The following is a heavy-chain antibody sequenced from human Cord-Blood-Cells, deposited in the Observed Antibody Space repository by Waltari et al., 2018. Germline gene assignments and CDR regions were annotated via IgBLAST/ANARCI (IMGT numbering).Heavy chain of an antibody. CDR1: GGSFSGYY. CDR3: ARGGRAPATYYDFWSGYWFDP. D-gene: IGHD3-3*01. CDR2: INHSGST. Sequence: QVQLQQWGAGLLKPSETLSLTCAVYGGSFSGYYWRWIRQPPVKGLEWIGEINHSGSTNYRPALKRRVTLSVDTSKNQLSLKLSSVTAADTAVYYCARGGRAPATYYDFWSGYWFDPWGQGTLVTVSS. J-gene: IGHJ5*02. V-gene: IGHV4-34*01.